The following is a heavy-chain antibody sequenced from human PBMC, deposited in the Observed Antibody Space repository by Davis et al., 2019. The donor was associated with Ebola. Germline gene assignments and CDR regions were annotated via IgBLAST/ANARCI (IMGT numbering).Heavy chain of an antibody. D-gene: IGHD6-13*01. CDR2: IYHSGST. V-gene: IGHV4-30-2*01. J-gene: IGHJ6*02. CDR3: ASSSSRGLIYYGMDV. Sequence: PSETLSLTCAVSGGSISSGGYSWSWIRQPPGKGLEWIGYIYHSGSTYYNPSLKSRVTISVDRSKNQFSLKLSSVTAADTAVYYCASSSSRGLIYYGMDVWGQGTTVTVSS. CDR1: GGSISSGGYS.